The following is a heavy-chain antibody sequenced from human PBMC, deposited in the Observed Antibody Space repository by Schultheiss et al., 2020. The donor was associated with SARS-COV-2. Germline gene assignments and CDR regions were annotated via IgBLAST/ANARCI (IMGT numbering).Heavy chain of an antibody. D-gene: IGHD1-14*01. J-gene: IGHJ6*02. Sequence: GESLKISCKASGYTFTGYYMHWVRQAPGQGLEWMGRVKPDSGGTDYAQNFQGRVTMTRDTSINTAYMELSRLRSDDTAVYYCARDPDRYYYYGMDVWGQGTTVTVSS. CDR2: VKPDSGGT. CDR1: GYTFTGYY. CDR3: ARDPDRYYYYGMDV. V-gene: IGHV1-2*06.